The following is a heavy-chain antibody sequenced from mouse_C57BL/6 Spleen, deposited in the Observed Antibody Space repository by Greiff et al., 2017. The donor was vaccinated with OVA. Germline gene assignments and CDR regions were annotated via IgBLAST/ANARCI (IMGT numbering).Heavy chain of an antibody. V-gene: IGHV1-47*01. CDR3: ERGRVITTVVDYYAMDY. D-gene: IGHD1-1*01. Sequence: VQLQQSGAELVKPGASVKMSCKASGYTFTTYPIEWMKQNHGKSLEWIGNFHPYNDDTKYNEKFKGKATLTVEKSSSTVYLELSRLTSDDSAVQYCERGRVITTVVDYYAMDYWGQGTSVTVSS. CDR2: FHPYNDDT. J-gene: IGHJ4*01. CDR1: GYTFTTYP.